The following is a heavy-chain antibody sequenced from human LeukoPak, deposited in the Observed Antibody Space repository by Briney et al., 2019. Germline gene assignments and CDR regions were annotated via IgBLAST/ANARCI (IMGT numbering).Heavy chain of an antibody. V-gene: IGHV1-2*02. CDR1: GYTFTGYY. Sequence: ASVKVSCKASGYTFTGYYMHWVRQAPGQGLEWMGWINPNSGGTSYAQKFQGRVTMTRDTSISTAYMELSRLRSDDTAVYYCARGGIAVAGTVDYWGQGTLVTVSS. D-gene: IGHD6-19*01. CDR3: ARGGIAVAGTVDY. CDR2: INPNSGGT. J-gene: IGHJ4*02.